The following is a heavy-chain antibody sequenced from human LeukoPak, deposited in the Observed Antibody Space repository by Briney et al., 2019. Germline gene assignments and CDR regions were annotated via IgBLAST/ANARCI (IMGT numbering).Heavy chain of an antibody. CDR2: INPSGGST. J-gene: IGHJ6*03. Sequence: ASEKVSCKASGYTFTSYYMHWVRQAPGQGREWMGIINPSGGSTSYGQKFQGRVTMTRDMSTSTVYMEPSSLRSEDTAVYYCARAGPYYDFWSGYYTASYYYYYMDVWGKGTTVTVSS. V-gene: IGHV1-46*01. CDR3: ARAGPYYDFWSGYYTASYYYYYMDV. D-gene: IGHD3-3*01. CDR1: GYTFTSYY.